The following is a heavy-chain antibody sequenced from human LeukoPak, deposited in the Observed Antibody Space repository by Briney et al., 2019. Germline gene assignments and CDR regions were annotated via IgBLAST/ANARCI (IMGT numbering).Heavy chain of an antibody. CDR2: IYYSGST. CDR1: GGSISSYY. Sequence: SETLSLTCTVSGGSISSYYWSWIRQPPGKGLEWIGYIYYSGSTNYNPSLKSRVTISVDTSKNQFSLKLSSVTAADTAVYYCARDGENCGGDCYLGYWGQGTLVTVSS. D-gene: IGHD2-21*01. J-gene: IGHJ4*02. CDR3: ARDGENCGGDCYLGY. V-gene: IGHV4-59*12.